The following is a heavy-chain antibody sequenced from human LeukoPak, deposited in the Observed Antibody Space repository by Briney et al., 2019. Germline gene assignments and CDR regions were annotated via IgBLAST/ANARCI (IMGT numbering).Heavy chain of an antibody. V-gene: IGHV3-30-3*01. CDR2: ISYDGSST. Sequence: GGSLRLSCAASGFTFSNHALHWVRQTPGKGLEWVAAISYDGSSTHYADSVKGRFTISRDSSKNTLYLQMNSLRAEDTAVYYCAKDAPRAAYGMDVWGQGTTVTVSS. CDR1: GFTFSNHA. D-gene: IGHD3-10*01. CDR3: AKDAPRAAYGMDV. J-gene: IGHJ6*02.